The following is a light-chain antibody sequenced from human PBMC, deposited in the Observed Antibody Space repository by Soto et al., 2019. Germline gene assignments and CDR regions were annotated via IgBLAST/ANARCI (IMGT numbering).Light chain of an antibody. CDR3: TSTAIYTIPV. CDR1: SSDVGDFDC. CDR2: EVS. V-gene: IGLV2-14*01. Sequence: QSVLTQPASVSGSPGQSITISCTGTSSDVGDFDCVSWYQQHPGKAPKLMIYEVSDRPSGVSNRFPGSKSGDTASLTISGLQAEDDSYNYSTSTAIYTIPVLGG. J-gene: IGLJ2*01.